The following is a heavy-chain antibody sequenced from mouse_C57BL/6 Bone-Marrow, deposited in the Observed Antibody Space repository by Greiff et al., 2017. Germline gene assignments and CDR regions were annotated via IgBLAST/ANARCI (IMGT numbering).Heavy chain of an antibody. CDR1: GFTFSDYG. V-gene: IGHV5-15*01. CDR3: ARRGGSSVSYWYFDV. J-gene: IGHJ1*03. CDR2: ISNLAYSI. Sequence: EVKLQESGGGLVQPGGSLKLSCAASGFTFSDYGMAWVRQAPRKGPEWVAFISNLAYSIYYADTVTGRFTISRENAKNTLYLEMSSLRSEDTAMYYCARRGGSSVSYWYFDVWGTGTTVTVSS. D-gene: IGHD1-1*01.